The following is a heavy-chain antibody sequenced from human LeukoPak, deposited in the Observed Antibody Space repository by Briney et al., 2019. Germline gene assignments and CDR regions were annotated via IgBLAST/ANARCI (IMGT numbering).Heavy chain of an antibody. CDR2: INHSGST. CDR3: ARASITMVRGVIDY. V-gene: IGHV4-34*01. CDR1: GGSFSGYY. Sequence: KPSETLCLTCAVYGGSFSGYYWSWIRQPPGKGLEWIGEINHSGSTNYNPSLKSRVTISVDTSKNQFSLKLSSVTAADTAVYYCARASITMVRGVIDYWGQGTLVTVSS. J-gene: IGHJ4*02. D-gene: IGHD3-10*01.